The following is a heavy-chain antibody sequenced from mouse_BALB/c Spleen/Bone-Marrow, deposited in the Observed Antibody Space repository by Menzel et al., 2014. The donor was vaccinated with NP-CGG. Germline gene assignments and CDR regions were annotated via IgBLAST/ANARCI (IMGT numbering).Heavy chain of an antibody. CDR1: GYTFTDYT. V-gene: IGHV1-18*01. Sequence: QQPGPELLKPGASVKISCKTSGYTFTDYTLHWVKQSHGKSLEWIGGVNPNIGGTNYNQKFKGKATLTLDKSSSTAYMELRGLTSEDSAVYYCARGRTAYWGQGTLVTVSA. CDR3: ARGRTAY. CDR2: VNPNIGGT. J-gene: IGHJ3*01.